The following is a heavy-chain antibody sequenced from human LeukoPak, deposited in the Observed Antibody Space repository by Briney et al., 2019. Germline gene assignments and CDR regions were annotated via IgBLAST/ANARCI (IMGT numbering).Heavy chain of an antibody. CDR3: ARGFCSGGICGFDY. Sequence: SETLSLTCTVSGYSITNAYYWAWIRQPPGKGLEWIGSLHFSGNTYYNPSLKSRVTMSVDASKNHFSLKLSSLTAADTAVYYCARGFCSGGICGFDYWGQGTLVTVSS. V-gene: IGHV4-38-2*02. CDR2: LHFSGNT. J-gene: IGHJ4*02. D-gene: IGHD2-15*01. CDR1: GYSITNAYY.